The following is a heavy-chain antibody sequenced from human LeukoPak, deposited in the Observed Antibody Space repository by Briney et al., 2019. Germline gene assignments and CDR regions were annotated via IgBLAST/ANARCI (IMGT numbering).Heavy chain of an antibody. V-gene: IGHV5-51*01. CDR3: ARHYCSGGSCYQPYLDY. CDR1: GYSFTSYW. Sequence: GESLKISCKGSGYSFTSYWIGWVRQMPGKGLEWMGIIYPGDSDTRYSPSFQGQVTISADKSISTAYLQWSSLKASDTAMYYCARHYCSGGSCYQPYLDYWGQGTLVTVSS. D-gene: IGHD2-15*01. CDR2: IYPGDSDT. J-gene: IGHJ4*02.